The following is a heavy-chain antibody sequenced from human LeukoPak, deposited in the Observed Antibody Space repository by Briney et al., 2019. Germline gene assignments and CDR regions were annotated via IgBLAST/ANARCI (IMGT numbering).Heavy chain of an antibody. V-gene: IGHV1-69*13. J-gene: IGHJ3*02. CDR1: GGTFSSYA. D-gene: IGHD6-13*01. CDR2: IIPIFGTA. Sequence: SVQVSCKASGGTFSSYAISWVRQAPGQGLEWMGGIIPIFGTANYAQKFQGRVTITADESTSTAYMELSSLRSEDTAVYYCARDSVYSSSWYSGAFDIWGQGTMVTVSS. CDR3: ARDSVYSSSWYSGAFDI.